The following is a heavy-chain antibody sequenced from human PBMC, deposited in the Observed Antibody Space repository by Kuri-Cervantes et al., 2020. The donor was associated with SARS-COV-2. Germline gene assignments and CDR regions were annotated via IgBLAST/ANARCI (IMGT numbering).Heavy chain of an antibody. V-gene: IGHV3-30-3*01. CDR1: GFTFSSYA. D-gene: IGHD6-6*01. J-gene: IGHJ6*02. CDR3: ARDQGLYSSSSHPEGYYYGMDV. Sequence: GESLKISCAASGFTFSSYAMHWVRQAPGEGLEWVAVISYDGSNKYYADSVKGRFTISRDNSKNTLYLQMNSLRAEDTAVYYCARDQGLYSSSSHPEGYYYGMDVWGQGTTVTVSS. CDR2: ISYDGSNK.